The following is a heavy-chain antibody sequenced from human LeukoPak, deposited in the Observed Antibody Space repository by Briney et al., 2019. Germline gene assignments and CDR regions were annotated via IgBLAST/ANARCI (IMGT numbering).Heavy chain of an antibody. J-gene: IGHJ4*02. V-gene: IGHV4-30-2*01. CDR1: GGSLSNGGYS. Sequence: SETLSLTCAVSGGSLSNGGYSWSWIRQPPGTGLEWIGFIYHSGTTHYNPSLKSRLTFSLDKSKNQFSLKLTSMTAADTALYFCARNYYGSGAFYVHNWGQGILVTVSA. CDR2: IYHSGTT. CDR3: ARNYYGSGAFYVHN. D-gene: IGHD3-10*01.